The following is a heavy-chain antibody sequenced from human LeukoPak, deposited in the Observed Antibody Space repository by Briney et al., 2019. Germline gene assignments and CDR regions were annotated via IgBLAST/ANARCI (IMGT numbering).Heavy chain of an antibody. CDR2: IKSKTDGGTT. V-gene: IGHV3-15*01. Sequence: GGSLRLSCAASGFTFSSYWMSWVRQAPGKGLEWVGRIKSKTDGGTTDYAAPVKGRFTISRDDSKNTLYLQMNSLKTEDTAVYYCTTEIYYYDSSGYPYYFDYWGQGTLVTVSS. D-gene: IGHD3-22*01. J-gene: IGHJ4*02. CDR3: TTEIYYYDSSGYPYYFDY. CDR1: GFTFSSYW.